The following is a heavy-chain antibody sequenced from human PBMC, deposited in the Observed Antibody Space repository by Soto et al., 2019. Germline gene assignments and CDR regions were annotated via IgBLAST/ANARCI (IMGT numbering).Heavy chain of an antibody. Sequence: SVKVSFKASGGTFSSYAISWVRQAPGQGLEWMGGIIPIFGTANYAQKFQGRVTITADESTSTAYMELSSVTAADTAVYYCARDRDYGQLDLWGRGTLVTVSS. V-gene: IGHV1-69*13. CDR1: GGTFSSYA. J-gene: IGHJ2*01. CDR3: ARDRDYGQLDL. CDR2: IIPIFGTA. D-gene: IGHD4-17*01.